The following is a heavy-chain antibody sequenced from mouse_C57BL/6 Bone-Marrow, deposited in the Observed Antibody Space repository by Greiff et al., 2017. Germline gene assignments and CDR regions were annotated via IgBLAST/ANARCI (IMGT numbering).Heavy chain of an antibody. CDR3: SRNGSNTGLDY. Sequence: QVQLQQSGPGLVQPAPSLSLSCTASGFSFTSYGVHWVRQTPGKGLEWLGVICRGGSTAYNAAFISSLSISTENSKSQVFYILNSLQADDDALYYCSRNGSNTGLDYGGRGTGPTVTS. CDR2: ICRGGST. CDR1: GFSFTSYG. V-gene: IGHV2-2*01. D-gene: IGHD1-1*01. J-gene: IGHJ2*03.